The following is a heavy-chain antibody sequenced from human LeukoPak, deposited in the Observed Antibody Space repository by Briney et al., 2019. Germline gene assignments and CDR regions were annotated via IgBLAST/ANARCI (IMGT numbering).Heavy chain of an antibody. D-gene: IGHD4-17*01. CDR1: GGSFSGYY. J-gene: IGHJ3*02. CDR2: INHSRST. V-gene: IGHV4-34*01. CDR3: ARGPPRRKGDYFDI. Sequence: SETLSLTCAVYGGSFSGYYWSWIRQPPGKGLEWIGEINHSRSTNYNPSLKSRVTISVDTSKNQFSLKLSSVTAADTAVYYCARGPPRRKGDYFDIWGQGTMVTVSS.